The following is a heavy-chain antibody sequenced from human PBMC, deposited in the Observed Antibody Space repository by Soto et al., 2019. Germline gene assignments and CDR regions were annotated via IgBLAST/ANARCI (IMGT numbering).Heavy chain of an antibody. J-gene: IGHJ4*02. CDR3: AKGKANSVFGVDTLFDY. Sequence: PSQTLSLTCAISGDSVSSYSAAWNWIRQSPSGGLEWLGRTYYRSRFFSDYAESVKSRIIINPDTSKNQFSLQLKSVTPEDTAVYYCAKGKANSVFGVDTLFDYWGQGTLVTVSS. V-gene: IGHV6-1*01. CDR2: TYYRSRFFS. D-gene: IGHD3-3*01. CDR1: GDSVSSYSAA.